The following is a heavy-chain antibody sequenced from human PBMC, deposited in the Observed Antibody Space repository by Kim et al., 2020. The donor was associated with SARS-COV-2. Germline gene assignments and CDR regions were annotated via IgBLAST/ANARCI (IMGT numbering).Heavy chain of an antibody. CDR3: ARSIRTVYGGTEWFDP. D-gene: IGHD2-15*01. Sequence: SETLSLTCTVSGGSISSSSYYWGWIRQPPGKGLEWIGSIYYSGSTYYNPSLKSRVTISVDTSKNQFSLKLSSVTAADTAVYYCARSIRTVYGGTEWFDPWGQGTLVTVSS. V-gene: IGHV4-39*01. CDR2: IYYSGST. J-gene: IGHJ5*02. CDR1: GGSISSSSYY.